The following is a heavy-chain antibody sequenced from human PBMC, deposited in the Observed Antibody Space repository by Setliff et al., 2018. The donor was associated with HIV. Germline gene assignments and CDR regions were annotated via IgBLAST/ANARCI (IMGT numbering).Heavy chain of an antibody. Sequence: GASVKVSCSASGFTFNTYSMNWVRQAPGKGLEWVSGISSSGASVFYADSLNGRFTMSRDNAKNSLFLQMSSLKADDTAVYYCTREARGSYLDYWGQGVLVTVSS. CDR1: GFTFNTYS. CDR2: ISSSGASV. D-gene: IGHD3-16*02. J-gene: IGHJ4*02. CDR3: TREARGSYLDY. V-gene: IGHV3-21*06.